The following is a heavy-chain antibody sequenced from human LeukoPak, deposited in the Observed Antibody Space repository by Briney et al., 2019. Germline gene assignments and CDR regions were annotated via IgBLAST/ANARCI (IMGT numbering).Heavy chain of an antibody. CDR3: TTDINYYDSSGYYALGY. CDR1: GFTFSSAW. V-gene: IGHV3-15*07. J-gene: IGHJ4*02. Sequence: PGGSLRLSCAASGFTFSSAWMNWVRQAPGKGLEWVGRIKSKTDGGTTDYAAPVKGRFTISRDDSKNTLYLQMNSLKTEDTAVYYCTTDINYYDSSGYYALGYWGQGTLVTVSS. CDR2: IKSKTDGGTT. D-gene: IGHD3-22*01.